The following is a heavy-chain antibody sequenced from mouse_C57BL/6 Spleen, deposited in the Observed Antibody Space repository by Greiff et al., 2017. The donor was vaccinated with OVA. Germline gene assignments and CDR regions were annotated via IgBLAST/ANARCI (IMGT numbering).Heavy chain of an antibody. V-gene: IGHV1-52*01. D-gene: IGHD4-1*01. Sequence: QVQLQQPGAELVRPGSSVKLSCKASGYTFTSYWMHWVKQRPIQGLEWIGNIDPSDSETHYNQKFKDKATLTVDKSSSTAYMQLISLTSEDSAVYYCARRGSGTFDYWGQGTTLTVSS. CDR3: ARRGSGTFDY. CDR1: GYTFTSYW. J-gene: IGHJ2*01. CDR2: IDPSDSET.